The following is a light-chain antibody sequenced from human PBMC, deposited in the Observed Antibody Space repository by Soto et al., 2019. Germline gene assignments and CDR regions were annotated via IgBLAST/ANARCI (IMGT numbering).Light chain of an antibody. CDR3: QQYNSWPLT. CDR1: RSVSNN. V-gene: IGKV3D-15*01. CDR2: QTS. Sequence: EIVLTQSPGTLSLSPGERATLSCRASRSVSNNYLAWYQQKPGQAPRLPIYQTSLRAAGIPARFSASGSGTEFTLTISSLQSEDFAVYYCQQYNSWPLTFGGGTKVDIK. J-gene: IGKJ4*01.